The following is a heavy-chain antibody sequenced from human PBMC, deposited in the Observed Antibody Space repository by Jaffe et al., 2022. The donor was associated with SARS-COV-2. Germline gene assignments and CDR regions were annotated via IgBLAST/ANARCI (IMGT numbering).Heavy chain of an antibody. V-gene: IGHV7-4-1*02. CDR3: ASGQWVGAIYY. CDR2: INTNTGNP. D-gene: IGHD1-26*01. J-gene: IGHJ4*02. Sequence: QVQLMQSGSELKKPGASVKVSCKASGYTFTSYPMSWVRQAPGQGLEWMGWINTNTGNPTYAQGFTGRFVFSLDTSVSTAYLQISSLKAEDTAIYYCASGQWVGAIYYWGQGTLVTVSS. CDR1: GYTFTSYP.